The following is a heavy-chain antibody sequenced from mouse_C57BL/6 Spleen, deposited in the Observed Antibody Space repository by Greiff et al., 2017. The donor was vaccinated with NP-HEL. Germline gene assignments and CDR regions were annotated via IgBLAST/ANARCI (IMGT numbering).Heavy chain of an antibody. Sequence: DVKLVESGGGLVKPGGSLKLSCAASGFTFSGYGMHWVRQAPEKGMEWVAYISSGSSTIYYADTVKGRFTISRDNAKNTLFLQMTSLRSEDTAMYYCARDLLWPMDYWGQGTSVTVSS. D-gene: IGHD2-1*01. V-gene: IGHV5-17*01. CDR1: GFTFSGYG. CDR2: ISSGSSTI. J-gene: IGHJ4*01. CDR3: ARDLLWPMDY.